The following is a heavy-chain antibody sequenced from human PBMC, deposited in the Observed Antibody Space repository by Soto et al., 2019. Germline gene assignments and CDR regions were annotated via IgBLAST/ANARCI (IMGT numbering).Heavy chain of an antibody. CDR2: IYYSGST. CDR3: ARHLDYDFAFDI. V-gene: IGHV4-39*01. Sequence: SETLSLTCTVSGGSISSSSYYWGWIRQPPGKGLEWIGSIYYSGSTYYNPSLKSRVTISVDTSKNQFSLKLSSVTAADTAVYYCARHLDYDFAFDIWGQGTMVTVSS. D-gene: IGHD3-3*01. CDR1: GGSISSSSYY. J-gene: IGHJ3*02.